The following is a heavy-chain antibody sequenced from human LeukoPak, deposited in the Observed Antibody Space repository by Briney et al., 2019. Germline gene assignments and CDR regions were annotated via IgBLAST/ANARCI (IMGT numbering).Heavy chain of an antibody. CDR2: ISTNGGST. J-gene: IGHJ4*02. V-gene: IGHV3-64D*06. D-gene: IGHD2-15*01. CDR3: VPLGYCSGTSCPHY. Sequence: GGSLRLSCSTSGFTFSSYAMHWVRQAPGKGLEYVSAISTNGGSTYYADSVKGRFTISRDNSKNTLYPQMSSLRAEDTAVYYCVPLGYCSGTSCPHYWGQGGLVAVSS. CDR1: GFTFSSYA.